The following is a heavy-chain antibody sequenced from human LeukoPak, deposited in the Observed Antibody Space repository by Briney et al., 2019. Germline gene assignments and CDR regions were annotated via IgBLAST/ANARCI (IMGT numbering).Heavy chain of an antibody. CDR1: GGSISSGSYY. Sequence: SQTLSLTCTVSGGSISSGSYYWSWIRQPAGKGLEWIGRIYTGGSTNYNPSLKSRVTISVDTSKNQFSLKLSSVTAADTAVYYCARTIPDYTRYSSGWYEGGYYFDYWGQGTLVTVSS. D-gene: IGHD6-19*01. CDR2: IYTGGST. J-gene: IGHJ4*02. V-gene: IGHV4-61*02. CDR3: ARTIPDYTRYSSGWYEGGYYFDY.